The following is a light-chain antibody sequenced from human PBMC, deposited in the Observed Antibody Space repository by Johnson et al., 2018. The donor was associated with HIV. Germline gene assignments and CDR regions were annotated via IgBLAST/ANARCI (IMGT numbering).Light chain of an antibody. CDR1: SSNIGNNY. V-gene: IGLV1-51*01. CDR2: DNN. Sequence: QSVLTQPPSVSAAPGQKVTISCSGSSSNIGNNYVSWYQQLPGTAPKLIIYDNNKRPSGIPDRFSGSKSGTSATLGITGLQTGDEADYYCGTWDSSLSAGVFGTGTKFTVL. CDR3: GTWDSSLSAGV. J-gene: IGLJ1*01.